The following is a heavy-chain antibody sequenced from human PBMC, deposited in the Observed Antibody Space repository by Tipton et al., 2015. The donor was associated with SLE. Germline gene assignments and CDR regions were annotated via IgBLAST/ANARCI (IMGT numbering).Heavy chain of an antibody. CDR1: GASVNINSW. V-gene: IGHV4-4*02. J-gene: IGHJ4*02. D-gene: IGHD3-9*01. CDR3: ARELRYFDWLSYYFDY. Sequence: TLSLTCAVSGASVNINSWWTWVRQPPGKGLEWVGEIHYDGSTHYNPSLKSRVTISVDTSKNQFSLKLSSVTAADTAVYYCARELRYFDWLSYYFDYWGQGTLVTVSS. CDR2: IHYDGST.